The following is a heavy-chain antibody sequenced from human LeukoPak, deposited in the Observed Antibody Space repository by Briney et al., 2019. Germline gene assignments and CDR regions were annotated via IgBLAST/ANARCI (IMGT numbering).Heavy chain of an antibody. J-gene: IGHJ4*02. Sequence: GGSLRLSCAASGFTFRTYNMNWVRQAPGKGLEWVSDITSGGSTIYYADSVKGRFTISRDNAKNTLYLQMNSLRAEDTAVYYCGRGSGIAAALYYFVYWGQGTLVTVSS. CDR3: GRGSGIAAALYYFVY. V-gene: IGHV3-48*01. CDR2: ITSGGSTI. CDR1: GFTFRTYN. D-gene: IGHD6-13*01.